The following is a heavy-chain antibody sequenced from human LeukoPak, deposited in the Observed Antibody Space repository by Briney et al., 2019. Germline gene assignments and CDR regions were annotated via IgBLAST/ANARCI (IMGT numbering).Heavy chain of an antibody. CDR3: ARAPRAAITMIVVVPLGPFDY. CDR2: TSYDGSNK. CDR1: GFTFSSYA. V-gene: IGHV3-30*04. J-gene: IGHJ4*02. Sequence: GGSLRLSCAASGFTFSSYAMHWVRQARGKGLEWVAVTSYDGSNKNYADSVKGRFTISRDNSKNTLFLQMNSLRAEDTAVYYCARAPRAAITMIVVVPLGPFDYWGQGTLVTVSS. D-gene: IGHD3-22*01.